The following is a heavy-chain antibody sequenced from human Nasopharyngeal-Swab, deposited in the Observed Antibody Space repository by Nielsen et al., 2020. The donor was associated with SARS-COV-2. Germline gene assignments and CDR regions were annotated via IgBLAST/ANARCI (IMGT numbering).Heavy chain of an antibody. J-gene: IGHJ4*02. Sequence: SETLSLTCTVSGGSISSSSYYWGWIRQPPGKGLEWIGSIYYSGSTYYNPSLKSRVTISVDTSKSQFSLKLSSVTAADTAVYYCARQHQLLGDYWGQGTLVTVSS. CDR3: ARQHQLLGDY. V-gene: IGHV4-39*01. D-gene: IGHD2-2*01. CDR2: IYYSGST. CDR1: GGSISSSSYY.